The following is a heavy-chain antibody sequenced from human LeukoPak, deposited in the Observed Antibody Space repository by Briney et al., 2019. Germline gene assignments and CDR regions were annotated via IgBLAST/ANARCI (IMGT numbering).Heavy chain of an antibody. V-gene: IGHV3-48*03. CDR2: ISGSGTTI. D-gene: IGHD3-16*01. CDR3: VSAYGGLLDY. Sequence: GGSLRLSCAASGFTFSTYEMNWVRQVPGKGLEWVSYISGSGTTIYYADSVKGRFAISRDNTKNSMYLQMNSLRAEDTAVYYCVSAYGGLLDYWGQGTLVTVSS. J-gene: IGHJ4*02. CDR1: GFTFSTYE.